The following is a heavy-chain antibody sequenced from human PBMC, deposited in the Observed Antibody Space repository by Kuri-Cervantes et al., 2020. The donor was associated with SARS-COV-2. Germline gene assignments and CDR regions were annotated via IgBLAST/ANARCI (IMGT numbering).Heavy chain of an antibody. D-gene: IGHD5-18*01. J-gene: IGHJ4*02. CDR3: AREDSYGYGDY. CDR1: GFTFSSYA. Sequence: LSLTCAASGFTFSSYAMHWVRQAPGKGLEWVAVISYDGSNKYYADSVKGRFTISSDNAKNSLYLQMNSLRAEDTAVYYCAREDSYGYGDYWGQGTLVTVSS. CDR2: ISYDGSNK. V-gene: IGHV3-30-3*01.